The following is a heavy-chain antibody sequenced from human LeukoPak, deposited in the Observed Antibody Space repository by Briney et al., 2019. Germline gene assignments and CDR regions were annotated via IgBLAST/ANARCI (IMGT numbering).Heavy chain of an antibody. Sequence: GGSVRLSCAASGFTVSSNYMSWVRQAPGKGLEWVSVIYSGGSTYYADSVKGRFTISRDNSKNTLYLQMNSLRAEDTAVYYCARDRSDWNYYYYGMDVWGQGTTVTVSS. J-gene: IGHJ6*02. V-gene: IGHV3-53*01. CDR3: ARDRSDWNYYYYGMDV. CDR1: GFTVSSNY. D-gene: IGHD2-21*02. CDR2: IYSGGST.